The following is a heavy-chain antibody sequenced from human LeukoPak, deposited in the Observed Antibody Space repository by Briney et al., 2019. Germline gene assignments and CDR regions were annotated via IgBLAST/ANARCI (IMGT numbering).Heavy chain of an antibody. V-gene: IGHV5-51*01. Sequence: GESLKISCKGSGYSFTSYWIGWVRPMPGKGLEWMGIIYPGDSDTRYSPSFQGQVTISADKSISTAYLQWSSLKASDTAMYYCARHCESGIAAADNWFDPWGQGTLVTVSS. CDR2: IYPGDSDT. CDR3: ARHCESGIAAADNWFDP. J-gene: IGHJ5*02. CDR1: GYSFTSYW. D-gene: IGHD6-13*01.